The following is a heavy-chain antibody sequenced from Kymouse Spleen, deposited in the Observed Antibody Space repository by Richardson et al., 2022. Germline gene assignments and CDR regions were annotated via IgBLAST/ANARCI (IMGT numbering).Heavy chain of an antibody. J-gene: IGHJ4*02. Sequence: QVQLQQWGAGLLKPSETLSLTCAVYGGSFSGYYWSWIRQPPGKGLEWIGEINHSGSTNYNPSLKSRVTISVDTSKNQFSLKLSSVTAADTAVYYCARLTGTTNYFDYWGQGTLVTVSS. V-gene: IGHV4-34*01. CDR1: GGSFSGYY. CDR2: INHSGST. D-gene: IGHD1-7*01. CDR3: ARLTGTTNYFDY.